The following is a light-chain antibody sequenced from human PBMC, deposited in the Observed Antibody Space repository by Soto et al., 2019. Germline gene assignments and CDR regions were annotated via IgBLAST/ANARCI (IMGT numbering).Light chain of an antibody. J-gene: IGLJ1*01. CDR2: EGS. Sequence: QSVLTQPASVSGSPGQTVTISCTGTNSDVGSYNLVSWYQQNPGKAPKLLICEGSKRPSGVSDRFSGSKSGNTASLTVSGLQAADEADYFCKSYAGSNTYVFGSGTKVTVL. V-gene: IGLV2-14*02. CDR3: KSYAGSNTYV. CDR1: NSDVGSYNL.